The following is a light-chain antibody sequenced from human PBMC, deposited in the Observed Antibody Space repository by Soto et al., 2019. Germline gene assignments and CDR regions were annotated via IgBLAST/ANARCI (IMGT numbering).Light chain of an antibody. V-gene: IGKV1-39*01. Sequence: DIQMTQSPSSLSASVGDRVTITCRASQTISTYLNWYQQNPGKAPKLLIYAASSWQSGVPSRFSGSGSGTDFTLTISSLQPEDFAAYYCQQSCGIPYTFGQGTKLEIK. CDR2: AAS. CDR3: QQSCGIPYT. J-gene: IGKJ2*01. CDR1: QTISTY.